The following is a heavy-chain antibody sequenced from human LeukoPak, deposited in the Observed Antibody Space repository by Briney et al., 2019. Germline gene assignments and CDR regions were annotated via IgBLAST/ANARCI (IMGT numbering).Heavy chain of an antibody. Sequence: ASVKVSCTPSGYTFTSYGISWVRQAPGQGREWMGWISAYNGNTNYAQKPQGRVTMTTDTTTSTAYMELRSLRSDDTAVYYCARGISSGYYYYYYYLDVWGKGTTVTVSS. CDR3: ARGISSGYYYYYYYLDV. J-gene: IGHJ6*03. V-gene: IGHV1-18*01. CDR1: GYTFTSYG. D-gene: IGHD3-22*01. CDR2: ISAYNGNT.